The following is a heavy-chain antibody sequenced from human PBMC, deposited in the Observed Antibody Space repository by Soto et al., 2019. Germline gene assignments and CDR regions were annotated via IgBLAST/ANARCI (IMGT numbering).Heavy chain of an antibody. D-gene: IGHD4-17*01. CDR3: ARVMTVQAFDI. CDR2: INAGTGQV. CDR1: GDTFSNFA. V-gene: IGHV1-3*01. J-gene: IGHJ3*02. Sequence: QMRLVQSGAEVKKPGSSVKVSCKASGDTFSNFAFSWVRRAPGQGLEWMGWINAGTGQVKYSQKFQGRVSMTRDTSASTAYMELSSLKSEDTAVYYCARVMTVQAFDIWGQGTKVTVSS.